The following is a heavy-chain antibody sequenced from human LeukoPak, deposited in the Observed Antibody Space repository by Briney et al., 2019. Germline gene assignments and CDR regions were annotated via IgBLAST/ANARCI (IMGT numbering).Heavy chain of an antibody. Sequence: GGSLRLSCAASGFSLTNYWMSWVRQAPGKGPEWVANIRHDGNEIYYVGSVKGRFAISRDNAKNSLYLQMNSLRDEDTAVYYCARYGNGAWLAHYAFDIWGQGTMVTVSS. V-gene: IGHV3-7*01. CDR2: IRHDGNEI. D-gene: IGHD6-19*01. CDR1: GFSLTNYW. J-gene: IGHJ3*02. CDR3: ARYGNGAWLAHYAFDI.